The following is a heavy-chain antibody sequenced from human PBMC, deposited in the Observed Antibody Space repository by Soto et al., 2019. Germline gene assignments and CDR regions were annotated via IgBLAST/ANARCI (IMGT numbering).Heavy chain of an antibody. CDR2: ISRDGGTK. J-gene: IGHJ4*02. D-gene: IGHD2-8*02. CDR3: TGEVASGY. V-gene: IGHV3-30*03. CDR1: GFTVSTYG. Sequence: QVQLVESGGGVVQPGRSLRLSYAVSGFTVSTYGMHWVRQAPGKGLERVAVISRDGGTKYYADSVKGRFTISRDNSRNTLFLEMNSLRGDEMAVYYCTGEVASGYWGQGTLVTVSS.